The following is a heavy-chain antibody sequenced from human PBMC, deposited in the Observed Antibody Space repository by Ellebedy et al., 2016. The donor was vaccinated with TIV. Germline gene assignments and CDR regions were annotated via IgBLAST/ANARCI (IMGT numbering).Heavy chain of an antibody. Sequence: SETLSLTCTVSGGSISSYYWSWIRQPAGKGLEWIGRIYTSGCTNYNPSLKSRVTISVDTSKNQFSLKLSSVTAADTAVYYCARRGGYSTTWYFDLWGRGTLVTVSS. J-gene: IGHJ2*01. D-gene: IGHD5-18*01. CDR1: GGSISSYY. V-gene: IGHV4-4*07. CDR2: IYTSGCT. CDR3: ARRGGYSTTWYFDL.